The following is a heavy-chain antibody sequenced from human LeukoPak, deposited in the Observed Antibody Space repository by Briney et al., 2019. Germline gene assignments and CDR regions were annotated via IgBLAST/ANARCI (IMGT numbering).Heavy chain of an antibody. J-gene: IGHJ4*02. CDR3: AKGDTTWELPHDY. D-gene: IGHD1-26*01. CDR1: GFTFSSYW. CDR2: IKQDGSEK. V-gene: IGHV3-7*03. Sequence: GGSLRLSCAASGFTFSSYWMSWVRQAPGKGLEWVANIKQDGSEKYYVDSVKGRFTISRDNAKNSLYLQMNSLRAEDTAVYYCAKGDTTWELPHDYWGQGTLVTVSS.